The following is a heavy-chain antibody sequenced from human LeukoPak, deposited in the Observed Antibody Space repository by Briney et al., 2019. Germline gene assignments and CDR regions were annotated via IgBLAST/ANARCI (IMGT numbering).Heavy chain of an antibody. CDR2: IYYSGST. V-gene: IGHV4-39*01. CDR1: GDSIRSTDYC. D-gene: IGHD5-18*01. CDR3: ARRGYNYGYGWFDP. Sequence: PSETLSLTCTVSGDSIRSTDYCWGWIRQPPGKGLEWIRNIYYSGSTYYNPSLESRVTISVDASKTQFSLKLTSVTAADTAVYYCARRGYNYGYGWFDPWGQGNLVTVPP. J-gene: IGHJ5*02.